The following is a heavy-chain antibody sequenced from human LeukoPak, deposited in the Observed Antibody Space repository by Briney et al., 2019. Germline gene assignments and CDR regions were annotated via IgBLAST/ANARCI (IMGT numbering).Heavy chain of an antibody. CDR2: IYPGNSDT. CDR3: ARRHDKSGFFVF. Sequence: GESLKISCKGSGFSFTNYWIGWVRQMPGEGLEWMGIIYPGNSDTRYSPSFQGQVTTSADKSITTAYLQWSSLKASDTAMYYCARRHDKSGFFVFWGQGTLVTVSS. CDR1: GFSFTNYW. V-gene: IGHV5-51*01. J-gene: IGHJ4*02. D-gene: IGHD3-22*01.